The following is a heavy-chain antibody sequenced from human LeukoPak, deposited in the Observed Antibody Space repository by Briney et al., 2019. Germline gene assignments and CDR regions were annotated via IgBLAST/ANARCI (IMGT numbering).Heavy chain of an antibody. CDR3: ARGPEELLWFGELFLFDY. V-gene: IGHV4-34*01. CDR2: INHSGST. D-gene: IGHD3-10*01. Sequence: SSETLSLTCAVYGGSFSGYYWSWIRQPPGKGLEWIGEINHSGSTNYNPSLKSRVTISVDTSKNQFSLKLSSVTAADTAVYYCARGPEELLWFGELFLFDYWGQGTLVTVSS. CDR1: GGSFSGYY. J-gene: IGHJ4*02.